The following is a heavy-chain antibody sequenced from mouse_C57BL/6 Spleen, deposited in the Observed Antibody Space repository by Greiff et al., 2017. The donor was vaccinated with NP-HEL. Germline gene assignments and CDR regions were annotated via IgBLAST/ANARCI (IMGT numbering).Heavy chain of an antibody. D-gene: IGHD1-1*01. J-gene: IGHJ4*01. CDR1: GYTFTSYW. CDR3: ARAPITTVVAHYAMDY. CDR2: IYPGSGST. Sequence: VQLQQSGAELVKPGASVKMSCKASGYTFTSYWITWVKQRPGQGLEWIGDIYPGSGSTNYNEKFKSKATLTVDTSSSTAYMQLSSLTSEDSAVYYCARAPITTVVAHYAMDYWGQGTSVTVSS. V-gene: IGHV1-55*01.